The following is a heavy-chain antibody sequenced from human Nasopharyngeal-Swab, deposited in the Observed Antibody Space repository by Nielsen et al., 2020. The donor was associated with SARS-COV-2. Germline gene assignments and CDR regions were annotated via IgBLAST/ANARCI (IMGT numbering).Heavy chain of an antibody. CDR1: GFTFSKFW. CDR2: IKEDGSEA. V-gene: IGHV3-7*04. CDR3: ARGHYDFPSGGSYYGMDV. Sequence: GESLKISCAASGFTFSKFWMNWVRQAPGKGLEWVANIKEDGSEAHYVGSVRGRFTISRDNAKNTLYLQLHSLRAEDTAVYFCARGHYDFPSGGSYYGMDVWGQGTTVIVSS. J-gene: IGHJ6*02. D-gene: IGHD3-3*01.